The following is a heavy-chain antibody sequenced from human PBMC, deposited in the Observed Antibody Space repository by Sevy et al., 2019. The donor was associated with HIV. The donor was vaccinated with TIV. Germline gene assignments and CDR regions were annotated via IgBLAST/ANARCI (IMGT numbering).Heavy chain of an antibody. CDR1: GFTFSSYG. CDR2: IWYDGSNK. V-gene: IGHV3-33*01. Sequence: GGSLRLSCAASGFTFSSYGMHWVRQAPGKGLEWVAVIWYDGSNKYYADSVKGRFTISRDNSKNTLYLQMNSLRAEDTAVYYCARGRLQRFGALTPNYYYYGMDVWGQGTTVTVSS. J-gene: IGHJ6*02. CDR3: ARGRLQRFGALTPNYYYYGMDV. D-gene: IGHD3-10*01.